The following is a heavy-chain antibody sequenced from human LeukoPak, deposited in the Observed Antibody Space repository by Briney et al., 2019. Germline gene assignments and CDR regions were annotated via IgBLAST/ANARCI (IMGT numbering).Heavy chain of an antibody. CDR1: GYTFTDYF. V-gene: IGHV1-2*02. D-gene: IGHD3-16*01. CDR3: AKGGPYTSDYVDS. Sequence: ASVKVSCKASGYTFTDYFMHWVRQAPGQGLEWMGWINPNSAATKNAPKFQGTVTMTRDTSINTAHMELDGLQFDDTAVYYCAKGGPYTSDYVDSWGQGTLVTVSS. CDR2: INPNSAAT. J-gene: IGHJ4*02.